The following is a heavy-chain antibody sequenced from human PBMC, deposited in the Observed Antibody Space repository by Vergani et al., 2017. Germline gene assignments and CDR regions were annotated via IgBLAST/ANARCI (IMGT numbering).Heavy chain of an antibody. D-gene: IGHD3-22*01. CDR1: GYTFTSYG. CDR3: SPTHVDSSGYYYLDS. J-gene: IGHJ4*02. V-gene: IGHV1-18*01. CDR2: ISAYNGNT. Sequence: QVQLVQSGAEVKKPGASVKVSCKASGYTFTSYGISWVRQAPGQGLEWMGWISAYNGNTTYAQKLQGRVTMTTDTSTSTAYMELMSLRSDDQAVYYCSPTHVDSSGYYYLDSWGQGTLVTVPS.